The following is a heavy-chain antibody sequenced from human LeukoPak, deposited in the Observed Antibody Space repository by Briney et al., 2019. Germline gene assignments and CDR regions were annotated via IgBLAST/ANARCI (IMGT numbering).Heavy chain of an antibody. J-gene: IGHJ4*02. Sequence: GRSLRLSCAASGFTFSSYGMHWVRQAPGKGLEWVAVIWYDGSNKYYADSVKGRFTISRGNSKNTLYLQMNSLRAEDTAVYYCARDRATYFDYWGQGTLVTVSS. V-gene: IGHV3-33*01. CDR1: GFTFSSYG. CDR2: IWYDGSNK. D-gene: IGHD5-12*01. CDR3: ARDRATYFDY.